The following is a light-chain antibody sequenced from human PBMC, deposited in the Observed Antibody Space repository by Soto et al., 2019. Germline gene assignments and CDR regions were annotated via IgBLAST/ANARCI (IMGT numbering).Light chain of an antibody. CDR2: DAF. V-gene: IGKV3-11*01. CDR1: QTISTY. J-gene: IGKJ1*01. Sequence: EIVLTQSPATLSLSPGERATLSCRASQTISTYLAWYQQRPGQPPRLLIYDAFNRATGIPARFSGSGSGTDFTLTISSLQTDDFATYYCQQYNSYSSWTFGQGTKVEIK. CDR3: QQYNSYSSWT.